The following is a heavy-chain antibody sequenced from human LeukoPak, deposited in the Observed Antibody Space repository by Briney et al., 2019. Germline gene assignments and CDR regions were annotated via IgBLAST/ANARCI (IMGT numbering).Heavy chain of an antibody. CDR3: AKSAMIVVTKFDY. CDR2: IWYDGSNK. Sequence: GGSLRLSCAASGFTFSSYGMHWVRQAPGKGLEWVAVIWYDGSNKYYADSVKGRFTISRDNSKNTLYLQMNSLRAEDTAVYYCAKSAMIVVTKFDYWGQGTLVTVSS. D-gene: IGHD3-22*01. CDR1: GFTFSSYG. J-gene: IGHJ4*02. V-gene: IGHV3-33*06.